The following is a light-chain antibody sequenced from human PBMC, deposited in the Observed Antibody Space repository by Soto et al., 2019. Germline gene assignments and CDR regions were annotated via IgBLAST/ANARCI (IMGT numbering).Light chain of an antibody. CDR3: LQYKSYLWT. CDR2: AAS. J-gene: IGKJ1*01. V-gene: IGKV1-17*01. Sequence: DIHMTQSPSSLCASVGDRVTITFRSSQGIRSDLGWYQQKPGKAPKRLIYAASSLQSGVPSRFSGSGSETEFTLTISSLQPEDFETYYCLQYKSYLWTFGQGTKVDIK. CDR1: QGIRSD.